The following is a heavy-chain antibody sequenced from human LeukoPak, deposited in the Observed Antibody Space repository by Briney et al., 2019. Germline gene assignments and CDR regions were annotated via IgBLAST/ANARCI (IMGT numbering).Heavy chain of an antibody. CDR1: GFTFSSYW. J-gene: IGHJ4*02. CDR2: INTDGSST. D-gene: IGHD3/OR15-3a*01. V-gene: IGHV3-74*01. Sequence: GGSLRLSCAASGFTFSSYWMHWVRQAPGKGLVWVSRINTDGSSTSYADSVKGRFTISRDNAKNSLYLQMNSLRAEDTAVYYCARAYDFWSHTGSYWGQGTLVTVSS. CDR3: ARAYDFWSHTGSY.